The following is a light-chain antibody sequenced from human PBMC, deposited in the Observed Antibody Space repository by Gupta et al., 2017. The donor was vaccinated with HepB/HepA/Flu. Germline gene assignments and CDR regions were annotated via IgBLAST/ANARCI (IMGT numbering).Light chain of an antibody. CDR2: LDS. J-gene: IGKJ3*01. Sequence: DIVMTQSPLSLPVIRGEPASISCRSSQSRLHSNGYNYLDWYLQKPGQAPQLLISLDSKRAYGVPDRFSGSGSGTEFTLNISRVEAEDVGVYYCMQWLQIPVTFGHGTKVDIK. V-gene: IGKV2-28*01. CDR1: QSRLHSNGYNY. CDR3: MQWLQIPVT.